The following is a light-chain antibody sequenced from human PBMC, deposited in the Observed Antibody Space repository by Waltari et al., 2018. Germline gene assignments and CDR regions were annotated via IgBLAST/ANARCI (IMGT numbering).Light chain of an antibody. J-gene: IGKJ1*01. CDR1: QSVGRT. V-gene: IGKV3-20*01. CDR2: GAS. CDR3: QHYVRLPVT. Sequence: EIVLTQSPGTLSLSPGERATLSCRTSQSVGRTLAWDQQKPGQAPRLLIYGASIRATGIPDRFSGSGSGTDFSLTISRLEPEDFAVYYCQHYVRLPVTFGQGTKVEIK.